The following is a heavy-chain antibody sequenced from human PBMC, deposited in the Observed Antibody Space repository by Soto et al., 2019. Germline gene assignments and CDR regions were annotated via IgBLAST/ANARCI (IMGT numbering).Heavy chain of an antibody. CDR2: VFYDGTT. CDR3: ARLVVVSPVANV. D-gene: IGHD2-2*01. V-gene: IGHV4-39*01. CDR1: GGAINTNNYY. J-gene: IGHJ4*02. Sequence: QLQLQESGPGPVKPSGTLSLTCTVSGGAINTNNYYWGLVRQPPGQGLEWIGSVFYDGTTYYSPSLKSRVTISLDTSRTQLSLKLNSVTAADTAVYYCARLVVVSPVANVWGQGTLVTVS.